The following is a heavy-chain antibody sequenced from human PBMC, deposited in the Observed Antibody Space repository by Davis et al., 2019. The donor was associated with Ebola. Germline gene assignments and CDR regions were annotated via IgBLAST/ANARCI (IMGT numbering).Heavy chain of an antibody. V-gene: IGHV4-59*01. J-gene: IGHJ4*02. D-gene: IGHD5-12*01. CDR3: ARDIVATITDY. CDR1: GGSISSYY. CDR2: IYYSGST. Sequence: SETLSLTCTVSGGSISSYYWSWIRQPPGKGLEWIGYIYYSGSTNYNPSLKSRVTISVDTSKNQFSLKLSSVTAADTAVYYCARDIVATITDYWGQGTLVTVSS.